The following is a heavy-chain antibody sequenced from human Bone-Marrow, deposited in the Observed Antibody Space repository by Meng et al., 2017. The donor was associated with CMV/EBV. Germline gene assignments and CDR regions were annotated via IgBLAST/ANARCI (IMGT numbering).Heavy chain of an antibody. CDR1: GFTFSSYA. D-gene: IGHD6-6*01. CDR2: ISSSSTFI. V-gene: IGHV3-21*01. CDR3: ARVKLAALGKGMDV. J-gene: IGHJ6*02. Sequence: GGSLRLSCAAFGFTFSSYAMNWVRQAPGKGLEWVSTISSSSTFIYYADSVKGRFTISRDNAKNSLYLQMNSLRAEDTAVYYCARVKLAALGKGMDVGGQGTTVTVS.